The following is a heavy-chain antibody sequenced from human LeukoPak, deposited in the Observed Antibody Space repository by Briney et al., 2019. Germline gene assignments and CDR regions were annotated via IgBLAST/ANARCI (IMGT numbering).Heavy chain of an antibody. CDR1: GGSISSYY. D-gene: IGHD1-20*01. J-gene: IGHJ5*02. Sequence: SETLSLTCTVSGGSISSYYWSWIRQPPGKGLEWIGYIYYSGSTNYNPSLKSRVTISVDTSKNQFSLKPNSVTAADTAVYYCARGGFTRIIGTTYWFDPWGQGTLVTVSS. CDR3: ARGGFTRIIGTTYWFDP. V-gene: IGHV4-59*01. CDR2: IYYSGST.